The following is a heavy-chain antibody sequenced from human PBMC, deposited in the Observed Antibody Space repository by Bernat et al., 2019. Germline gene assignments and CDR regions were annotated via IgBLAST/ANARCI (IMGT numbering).Heavy chain of an antibody. J-gene: IGHJ5*02. CDR2: IYWDDDK. CDR3: AHGYQILYGGGDYNWFDP. CDR1: GFSLNTRGVG. V-gene: IGHV2-5*02. Sequence: QITLKESGPTLVKPTQTLTLTCTFSGFSLNTRGVGVGWARQPPGKALEWLGLIYWDDDKRYSPSLKTRLTITKDTSKNQVVLTMTNMDPVDTATYYCAHGYQILYGGGDYNWFDPWGQGTLVTVSS. D-gene: IGHD2-21*02.